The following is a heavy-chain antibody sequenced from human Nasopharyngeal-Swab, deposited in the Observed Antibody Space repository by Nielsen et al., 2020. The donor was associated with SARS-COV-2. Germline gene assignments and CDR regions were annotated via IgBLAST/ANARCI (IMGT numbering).Heavy chain of an antibody. J-gene: IGHJ6*02. D-gene: IGHD3-3*01. CDR3: ARDGLDYDFWSAYFMDV. V-gene: IGHV3-9*01. Sequence: GGSLRLSCAASGFTFDDYAMHWVRQAPGKGLEWVSGISWNSGSIGYADSVKGRFTISRDNAKNSLYLQMNGLRAEDTAVYYCARDGLDYDFWSAYFMDVWGQGTTVTVSS. CDR1: GFTFDDYA. CDR2: ISWNSGSI.